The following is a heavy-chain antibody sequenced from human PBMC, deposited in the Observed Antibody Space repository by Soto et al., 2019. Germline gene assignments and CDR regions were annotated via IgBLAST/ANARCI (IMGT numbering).Heavy chain of an antibody. D-gene: IGHD3-16*01. J-gene: IGHJ4*02. Sequence: QVQLVQSGAEVKKPGSSVKVSCKASGGTFSSYAIDWVRQAPGQGLEWMGGIIPIFGTADYAQKFQGRVTITANESTSTAYMELSSLRSECTAVYYVERGQTGGGWGYYFDYWGQGTLVTVSS. CDR2: IIPIFGTA. CDR1: GGTFSSYA. CDR3: ERGQTGGGWGYYFDY. V-gene: IGHV1-69*12.